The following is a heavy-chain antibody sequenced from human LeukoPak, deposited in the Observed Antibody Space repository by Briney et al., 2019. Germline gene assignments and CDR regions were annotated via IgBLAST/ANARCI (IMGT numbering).Heavy chain of an antibody. Sequence: GRSLRLSCTAPAFTFGDYAMSWVRQTPGKGQQWAGFIRSKASGRTTKYAASVKARFTISRDDSRSIAYLQMNSLKTEDTAVYYCTRDGGYSSSWYNPYYYYYYMDVWGKGTTVTVSS. CDR1: AFTFGDYA. V-gene: IGHV3-49*04. CDR3: TRDGGYSSSWYNPYYYYYYMDV. CDR2: IRSKASGRTT. D-gene: IGHD6-13*01. J-gene: IGHJ6*03.